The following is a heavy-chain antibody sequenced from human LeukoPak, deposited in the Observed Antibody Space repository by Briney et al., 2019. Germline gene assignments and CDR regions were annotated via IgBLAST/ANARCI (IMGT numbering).Heavy chain of an antibody. CDR2: INWNSGST. J-gene: IGHJ4*02. V-gene: IGHV3-20*04. Sequence: GGSLRLSCAASGFTFSSYAMSWVRQAPGKGLGWVSGINWNSGSTGYADSVRGRFTISRDNAKNSLYLQMNSLRAEDTALYYCARSRGGGYSYGYSPNWGQGTLVTVSS. CDR1: GFTFSSYA. CDR3: ARSRGGGYSYGYSPN. D-gene: IGHD5-18*01.